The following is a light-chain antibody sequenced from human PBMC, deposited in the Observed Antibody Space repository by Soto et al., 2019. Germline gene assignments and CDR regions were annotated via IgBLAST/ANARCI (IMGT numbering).Light chain of an antibody. J-gene: IGKJ5*01. Sequence: DLQLTQSPSFLSASVGARVTITCRASQGIRNYLAWYQQKPGRAPKLLMYIASTLQTGVPSRFSGSQSGTDFTLKISSLQHDDFETDYCQQFNNYPITFGQGTRLEIK. CDR1: QGIRNY. V-gene: IGKV1-9*01. CDR3: QQFNNYPIT. CDR2: IAS.